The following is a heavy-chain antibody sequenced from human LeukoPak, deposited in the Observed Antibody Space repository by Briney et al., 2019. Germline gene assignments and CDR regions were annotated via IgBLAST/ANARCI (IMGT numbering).Heavy chain of an antibody. Sequence: GGSLRLSCAASGFTFYIYAIHWVRQAPGKGLQWVAVIGDDGSHKDYVDSVKGRFTISRDNAKNSLYLQMNSLRAEDTAVYYCARGGEAVFDYWGHGTLVTVSS. D-gene: IGHD2-21*01. CDR3: ARGGEAVFDY. CDR2: IGDDGSHK. V-gene: IGHV3-30-3*01. CDR1: GFTFYIYA. J-gene: IGHJ4*01.